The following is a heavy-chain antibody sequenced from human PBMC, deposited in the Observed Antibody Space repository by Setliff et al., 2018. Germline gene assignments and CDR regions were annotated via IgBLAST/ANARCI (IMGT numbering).Heavy chain of an antibody. Sequence: ASVKVSCKASGGTFSSYGISWVRQAPGQGLERMGGTIPIFGSTNYAQKFQDRVTIITDESTSTAYMELSSLRTEDTAVYYCAREGVDTRSSTDYRYYMDVWGKGTTVTVSS. CDR3: AREGVDTRSSTDYRYYMDV. V-gene: IGHV1-69*05. CDR2: TIPIFGST. J-gene: IGHJ6*03. CDR1: GGTFSSYG. D-gene: IGHD5-18*01.